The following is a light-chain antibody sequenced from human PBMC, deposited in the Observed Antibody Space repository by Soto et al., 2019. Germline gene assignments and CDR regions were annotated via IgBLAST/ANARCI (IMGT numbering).Light chain of an antibody. Sequence: QSALTQPRSVSRSPGQSVTISCSGISDVGRYNYVSWYQQHPGEAPKLVIYDVTKRPSGVPDRFSGSKSGNTASLTISGLQSEDEADYYCCSYAGTYVFGTGTKLTVL. J-gene: IGLJ1*01. CDR2: DVT. V-gene: IGLV2-11*01. CDR3: CSYAGTYV. CDR1: SDVGRYNY.